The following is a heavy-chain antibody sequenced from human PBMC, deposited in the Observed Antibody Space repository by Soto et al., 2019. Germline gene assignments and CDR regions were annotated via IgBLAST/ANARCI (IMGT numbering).Heavy chain of an antibody. CDR3: GRGPSPRTPAGGTPYYYAMDV. CDR1: GYDFTAYD. D-gene: IGHD6-13*01. J-gene: IGHJ6*02. Sequence: ASVKVSCKASGYDFTAYDINWVRQASGQGLEWMGWMNPINGATGTARRFQGRVSLSRNTATGTAYLELTSLRSDDTAVYYCGRGPSPRTPAGGTPYYYAMDVWGQGTTVTVSS. V-gene: IGHV1-8*02. CDR2: MNPINGAT.